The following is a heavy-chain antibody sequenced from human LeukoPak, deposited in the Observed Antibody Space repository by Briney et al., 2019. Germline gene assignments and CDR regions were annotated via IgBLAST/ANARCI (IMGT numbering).Heavy chain of an antibody. CDR2: ISAYNGNT. CDR3: ARVSPRWDDSSGYYPGSYYYYGMDV. Sequence: GASVKVSCKASGYTFTSYGISWVRQAPGQGLEWMGWISAYNGNTNYAQKLQGRVTMTTDTSTSTAYMELRSLRSDDTAVYYCARVSPRWDDSSGYYPGSYYYYGMDVWGQGTTVTVSS. J-gene: IGHJ6*02. D-gene: IGHD3-22*01. V-gene: IGHV1-18*01. CDR1: GYTFTSYG.